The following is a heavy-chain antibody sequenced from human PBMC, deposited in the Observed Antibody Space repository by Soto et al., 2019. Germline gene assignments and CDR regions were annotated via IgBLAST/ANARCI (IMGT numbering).Heavy chain of an antibody. D-gene: IGHD1-1*01. CDR3: VRDGTKTLRDWFDP. Sequence: PSETLSLTCTVSGASISGFYWSWIRKSAGKGLEWIGRIYATGTTDYNPALKSRVMMSVDTSKKQFSLKLRSVTAADTAVYYCVRDGTKTLRDWFDPWGQGISVTVSS. CDR2: IYATGTT. V-gene: IGHV4-4*07. CDR1: GASISGFY. J-gene: IGHJ5*02.